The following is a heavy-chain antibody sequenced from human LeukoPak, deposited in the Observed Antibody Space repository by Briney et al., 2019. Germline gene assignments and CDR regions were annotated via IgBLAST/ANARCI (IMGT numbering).Heavy chain of an antibody. Sequence: PSETLSLTCAVYGGSFSGYYWSWIRQPPGKGLEWIGEINHSGSTNYNPSLKSRVTISVDTSKNQFSLKLSSVTAADTAVYYCARALTLAGTFDYWGQGTLVTVSS. J-gene: IGHJ4*02. CDR1: GGSFSGYY. CDR2: INHSGST. V-gene: IGHV4-34*01. CDR3: ARALTLAGTFDY. D-gene: IGHD6-13*01.